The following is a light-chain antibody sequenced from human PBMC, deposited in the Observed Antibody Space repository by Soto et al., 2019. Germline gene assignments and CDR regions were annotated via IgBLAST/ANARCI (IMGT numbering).Light chain of an antibody. CDR2: GAS. Sequence: EIVLTQSPGTLSLSPGERATLSCRASQSVSSNYLAWYQQTPSLAPRLLIYGASTRATGIPDRFSGSGSGTDFSLTISRLEPEDFAVYYCQQYGTSPFTFGPGTKVDI. J-gene: IGKJ3*01. V-gene: IGKV3-20*01. CDR3: QQYGTSPFT. CDR1: QSVSSNY.